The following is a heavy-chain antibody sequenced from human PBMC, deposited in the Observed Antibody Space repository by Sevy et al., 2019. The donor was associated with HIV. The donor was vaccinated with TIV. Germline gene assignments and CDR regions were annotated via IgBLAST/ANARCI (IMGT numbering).Heavy chain of an antibody. J-gene: IGHJ6*02. V-gene: IGHV5-51*01. CDR1: EYNFTNYW. CDR3: ARISSSPRAYYYYFGMDV. CDR2: IYPGDSGT. D-gene: IGHD6-6*01. Sequence: GESLKISCKGSEYNFTNYWIGWVRQMPGKGLEWMGIIYPGDSGTRYSPSFQDQVTISADKSISTAYLRWGSLKASDTAMYYCARISSSPRAYYYYFGMDVWGQGTTVTVSS.